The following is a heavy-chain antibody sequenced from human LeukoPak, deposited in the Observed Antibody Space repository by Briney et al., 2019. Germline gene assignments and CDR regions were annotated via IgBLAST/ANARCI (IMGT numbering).Heavy chain of an antibody. D-gene: IGHD3-10*01. V-gene: IGHV3-30*04. CDR3: ARVWFGEDNWFDP. CDR1: GFTFSSYA. CDR2: ISYDGSNK. Sequence: GGSLRLSCAASGFTFSSYAMHWVRQAPGKGLEWVAVISYDGSNKYYADSVKGRFTISRDKSKNTLYLQMNSLRAEDTAVYYCARVWFGEDNWFDPWGQGTLVTVSS. J-gene: IGHJ5*02.